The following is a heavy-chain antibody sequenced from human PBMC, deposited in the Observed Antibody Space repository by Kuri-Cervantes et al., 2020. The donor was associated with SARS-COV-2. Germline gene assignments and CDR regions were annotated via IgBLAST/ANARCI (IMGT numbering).Heavy chain of an antibody. Sequence: LSLTCAASGFTFDDYAMHWVRQAPGKGLEWVSGISWNSGSIGYADSVKGRFTISRDNSKNTLYLQMNSLRAEDTAVYYCAAGLLSWGIGYWGQGTLVTVSS. CDR1: GFTFDDYA. CDR2: ISWNSGSI. V-gene: IGHV3-9*01. CDR3: AAGLLSWGIGY. D-gene: IGHD3-16*01. J-gene: IGHJ4*02.